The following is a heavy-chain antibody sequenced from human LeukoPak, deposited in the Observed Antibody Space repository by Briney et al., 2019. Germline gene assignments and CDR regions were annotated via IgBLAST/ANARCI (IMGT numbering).Heavy chain of an antibody. CDR3: ATPLDYYDSSGYHQGGD. J-gene: IGHJ4*02. CDR2: IWHDGSTK. CDR1: GFSFTSQG. D-gene: IGHD3-22*01. V-gene: IGHV3-33*01. Sequence: PGRSLRLSCAASGFSFTSQGMHWVRQAPGKGLEWVAVIWHDGSTKYYTDSVKGRFTISRDNSQNTLYLQMDSLRAEDTAVYYCATPLDYYDSSGYHQGGDWGQGTLVTVSS.